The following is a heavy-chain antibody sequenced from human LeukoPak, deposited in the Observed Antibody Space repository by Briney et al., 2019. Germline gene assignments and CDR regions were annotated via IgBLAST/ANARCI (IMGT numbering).Heavy chain of an antibody. V-gene: IGHV4-39*01. CDR3: ARRGITYSTSFFEY. CDR1: GGSISGGKDF. Sequence: SETLSLTCTVSGGSISGGKDFWGWIRQPPGKGLEWTGSIYYSGSTYYNPSLKSRVTISVDTSRNEFSLQVRSVTAADTAVYYCARRGITYSTSFFEYWGQGTLVTVSS. D-gene: IGHD6-13*01. J-gene: IGHJ4*02. CDR2: IYYSGST.